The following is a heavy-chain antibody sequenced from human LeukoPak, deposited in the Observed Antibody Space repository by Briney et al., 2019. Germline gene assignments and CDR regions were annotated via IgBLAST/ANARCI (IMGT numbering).Heavy chain of an antibody. CDR1: GFAFSTYS. V-gene: IGHV3-21*01. D-gene: IGHD1-26*01. Sequence: GESLRLSCAASGFAFSTYSMNWVRQAPGKGLEWVSSITSTSGYIYYAESVKGRFSISRDNAKNSLYPQMNSLRAEDTAVYYCARVGGGSHYFDYWGQGTLATVSS. CDR2: ITSTSGYI. CDR3: ARVGGGSHYFDY. J-gene: IGHJ4*02.